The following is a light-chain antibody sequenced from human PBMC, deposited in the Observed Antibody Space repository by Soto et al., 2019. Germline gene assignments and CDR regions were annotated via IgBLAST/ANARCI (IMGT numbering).Light chain of an antibody. V-gene: IGKV3D-20*02. Sequence: DIVLTQSPGTLSLSPGERATLSCRASQSVTSNYLAWYQQKPGQAPRLLIHGASSRATGIPDRFSGSGSGTDLTITISSLEPEDFEVYYCQQRSNWPITFGQGARLEIK. CDR2: GAS. J-gene: IGKJ5*01. CDR3: QQRSNWPIT. CDR1: QSVTSNY.